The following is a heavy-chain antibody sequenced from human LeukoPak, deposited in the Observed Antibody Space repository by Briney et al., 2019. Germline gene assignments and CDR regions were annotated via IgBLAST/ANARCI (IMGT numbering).Heavy chain of an antibody. CDR2: ISYSGST. CDR1: GCSISSYY. CDR3: AREPGFDSSGYLNWFDP. Sequence: SGTLSLTCTVSGCSISSYYWSWVRQPPGKGLEWIACISYSGSTKYNPSLKSRVTISVDTSKNQLSLKLSSVTAADTAVYYCAREPGFDSSGYLNWFDPWGQGTLVTVSS. V-gene: IGHV4-59*01. J-gene: IGHJ5*02. D-gene: IGHD3-22*01.